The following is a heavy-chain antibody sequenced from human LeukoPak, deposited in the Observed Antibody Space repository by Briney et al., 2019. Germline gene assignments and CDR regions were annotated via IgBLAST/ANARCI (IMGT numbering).Heavy chain of an antibody. Sequence: GGSLRLSCAASGFTFNNYWMTWFRQAPGKGLEWVANIKQDGTEIYYVDSVRGRFIISRDNAENSLYLQMNSLRVGDTAVYYCARTPDGADYWSQGTLVTVSS. V-gene: IGHV3-7*01. J-gene: IGHJ4*02. CDR3: ARTPDGADY. D-gene: IGHD3-10*01. CDR1: GFTFNNYW. CDR2: IKQDGTEI.